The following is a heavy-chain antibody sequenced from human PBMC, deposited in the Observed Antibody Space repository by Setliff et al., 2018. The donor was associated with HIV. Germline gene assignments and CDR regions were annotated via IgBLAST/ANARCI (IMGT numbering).Heavy chain of an antibody. D-gene: IGHD5-12*01. CDR3: ARTSGDAYNYEGAFDV. CDR2: IISIFKSA. V-gene: IGHV1-69*05. Sequence: SVKVSCKVSGDTFKNYGLNWVRQAPGQGLEWMGGIISIFKSADYAQKVQGRVTITTDECTSTAYKDLSSLKSEDTAIYYCARTSGDAYNYEGAFDVWGQGTLVTVSS. J-gene: IGHJ3*01. CDR1: GDTFKNYG.